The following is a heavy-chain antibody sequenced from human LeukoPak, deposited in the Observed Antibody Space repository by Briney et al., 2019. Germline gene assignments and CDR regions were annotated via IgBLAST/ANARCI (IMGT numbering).Heavy chain of an antibody. J-gene: IGHJ5*02. CDR1: GYSISSGYY. D-gene: IGHD2-2*01. CDR2: IYHSGST. V-gene: IGHV4-38-2*02. CDR3: ARGGLPAAEIPFDP. Sequence: LETLSLTCTVSGYSISSGYYWGWIRQPPGKGLEWIGSIYHSGSTYYNPSLKSRVTISVDTSKNQFSLKLSSVTAADTAVYYCARGGLPAAEIPFDPWGQGTLVTVSS.